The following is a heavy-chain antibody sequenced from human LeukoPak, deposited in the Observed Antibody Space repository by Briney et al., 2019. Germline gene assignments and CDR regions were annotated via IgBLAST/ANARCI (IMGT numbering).Heavy chain of an antibody. Sequence: SETLSLTCNVSGVSISSSSYYWGWIRQPPGKGLEWIGSIYSSGSTYYNSSLKSRVTISRDTSKNQVSLKLSSVTAADTAVYYCASMPYYDILTGYDYWGQGTLVTVSS. J-gene: IGHJ4*02. CDR1: GVSISSSSYY. V-gene: IGHV4-39*07. D-gene: IGHD3-9*01. CDR2: IYSSGST. CDR3: ASMPYYDILTGYDY.